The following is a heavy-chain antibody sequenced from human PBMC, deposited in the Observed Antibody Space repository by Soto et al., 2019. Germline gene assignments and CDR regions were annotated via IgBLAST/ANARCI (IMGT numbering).Heavy chain of an antibody. CDR3: ALRSMAVVPEY. V-gene: IGHV4-59*02. Sequence: SSETLSLTCTVSGGSVSSYYSMWIRQPPGKGLESIGYLYYGRSANYNPSLKSRDTLSVDTSTNQCSLTLSSMTAADTAVYYCALRSMAVVPEYWGQGTLVTVSS. D-gene: IGHD3-22*01. CDR2: LYYGRSA. CDR1: GGSVSSYY. J-gene: IGHJ4*02.